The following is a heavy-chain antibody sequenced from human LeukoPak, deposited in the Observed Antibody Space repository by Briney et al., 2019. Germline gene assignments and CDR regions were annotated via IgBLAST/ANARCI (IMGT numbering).Heavy chain of an antibody. Sequence: EASVKVSCKVSGYTLTELSMHWVRQAPGKGLEWMGGFDPEDGETIYAQKFQGRVTMTEDTSTDTAYMELSSLRSEDTAVYYCATVHFRGGIHFDYGGQGTLVTVSS. V-gene: IGHV1-24*01. D-gene: IGHD2/OR15-2a*01. CDR1: GYTLTELS. CDR3: ATVHFRGGIHFDY. CDR2: FDPEDGET. J-gene: IGHJ4*02.